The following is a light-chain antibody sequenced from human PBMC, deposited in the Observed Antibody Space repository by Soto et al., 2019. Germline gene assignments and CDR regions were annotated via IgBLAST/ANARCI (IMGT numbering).Light chain of an antibody. Sequence: DLPMTQSPSTLSASLGDRVTITWRARQSISNWLAWYQQKPGNAPNLLIYAASSLESGAPSRFSGSGSGTEFTLIISSLQPDDFATYYCQQYHSYRTFGQGTKVDIK. CDR2: AAS. V-gene: IGKV1-5*01. CDR1: QSISNW. CDR3: QQYHSYRT. J-gene: IGKJ1*01.